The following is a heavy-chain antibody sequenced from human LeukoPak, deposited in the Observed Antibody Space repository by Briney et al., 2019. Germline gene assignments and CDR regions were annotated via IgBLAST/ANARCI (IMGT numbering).Heavy chain of an antibody. J-gene: IGHJ4*02. CDR1: GGSISSGSYY. CDR2: IYTSGST. CDR3: ARDNPHSSSWYSPFDY. V-gene: IGHV4-61*02. Sequence: PSQTLSLTCTVSGGSISSGSYYWSWIRQPAGKGLEWNGRIYTSGSTNYNPSLKSRVTISVDTSKNQFSLKLSSVTAADTAVYYCARDNPHSSSWYSPFDYWGQGTLVTVSS. D-gene: IGHD6-13*01.